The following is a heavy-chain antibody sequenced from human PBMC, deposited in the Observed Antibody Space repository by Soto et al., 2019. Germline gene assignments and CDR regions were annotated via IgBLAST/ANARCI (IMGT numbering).Heavy chain of an antibody. Sequence: SETLSLTCAVYGGSFSGYYWSWIRQPPGKGLEWIGEINHSGSTNYNPSLKSRVTISVDTSKNQFSLKLSSVTAADTAVYYCAGINESAEAGKSIDYWGQGTLVTVSS. V-gene: IGHV4-34*01. D-gene: IGHD6-13*01. CDR1: GGSFSGYY. CDR3: AGINESAEAGKSIDY. CDR2: INHSGST. J-gene: IGHJ4*02.